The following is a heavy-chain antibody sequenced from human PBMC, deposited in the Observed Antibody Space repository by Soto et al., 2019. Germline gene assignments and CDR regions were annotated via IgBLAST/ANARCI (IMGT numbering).Heavy chain of an antibody. V-gene: IGHV3-66*01. J-gene: IGHJ3*02. CDR1: GFTVSSNY. CDR3: ARVTGYCSGGSCWDAFDI. CDR2: IYSGGST. Sequence: PGGSLRLSCAASGFTVSSNYMSWVRQAPGKGLEWVSVIYSGGSTYYADSVKGRFTISRDNSKNTLYLQMNSLRAEDTAVYYCARVTGYCSGGSCWDAFDIWGQGTMVTVSS. D-gene: IGHD2-15*01.